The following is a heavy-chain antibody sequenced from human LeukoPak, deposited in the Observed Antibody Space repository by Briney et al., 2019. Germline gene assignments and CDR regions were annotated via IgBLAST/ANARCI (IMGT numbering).Heavy chain of an antibody. CDR2: ISSSSSYI. D-gene: IGHD1-14*01. V-gene: IGHV3-21*01. CDR1: GFTFSSYS. CDR3: ARDPNLDAFDI. Sequence: GGSLRLSCAASGFTFSSYSMNWVRQAPGKGLEWVSSISSSSSYIYYADSVKGRFTISRDNAKNSLYLQMNSLRAEDTAVYYCARDPNLDAFDIWGQGTMVTVSS. J-gene: IGHJ3*02.